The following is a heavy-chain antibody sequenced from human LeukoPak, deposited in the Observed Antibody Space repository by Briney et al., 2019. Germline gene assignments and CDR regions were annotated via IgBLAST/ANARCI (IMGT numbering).Heavy chain of an antibody. Sequence: GGSLRLSCAASGFTFDDYAMHWVRQAPGKGLEWVSGISWNSGSIGYADSVKGRFTISRDNAKNSLYLQMNSLRAEDTALYYCAKDSGDYSYGMDVWGQGTTVTVSS. V-gene: IGHV3-9*01. CDR2: ISWNSGSI. D-gene: IGHD4-17*01. J-gene: IGHJ6*02. CDR3: AKDSGDYSYGMDV. CDR1: GFTFDDYA.